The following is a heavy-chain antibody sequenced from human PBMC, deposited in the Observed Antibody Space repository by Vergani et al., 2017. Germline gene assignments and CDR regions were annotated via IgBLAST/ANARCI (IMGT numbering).Heavy chain of an antibody. V-gene: IGHV4-39*07. D-gene: IGHD1-26*01. Sequence: QLQLQESGPGLVKPSETLSLTCTVSGGSISSSSYYWGWIRQPPGKGLEWIGSIYYSGSTYYNPSLKSRVTISVDTSKNQFSLKLSSVTAADTAVYYCARERVSGTSLDYYYYGMDVWGQGTTVTVSS. CDR3: ARERVSGTSLDYYYYGMDV. CDR1: GGSISSSSYY. CDR2: IYYSGST. J-gene: IGHJ6*02.